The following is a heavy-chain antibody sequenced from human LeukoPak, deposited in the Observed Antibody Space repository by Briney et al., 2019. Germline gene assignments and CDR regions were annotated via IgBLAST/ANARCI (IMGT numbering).Heavy chain of an antibody. CDR3: AREDYYDSGSNDY. V-gene: IGHV1-8*01. CDR2: MNPNSGIT. D-gene: IGHD3-22*01. CDR1: GYTFTSYD. Sequence: ASVKVSCKASGYTFTSYDINWVRQATGQGLEWMGWMNPNSGITGYAQKFQGRVTISRNTSISTACMELSSLRSEDTAVYYCAREDYYDSGSNDYWGQGTLVTVSS. J-gene: IGHJ4*02.